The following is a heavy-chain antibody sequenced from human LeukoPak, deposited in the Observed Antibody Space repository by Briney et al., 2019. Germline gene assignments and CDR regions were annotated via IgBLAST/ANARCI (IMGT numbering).Heavy chain of an antibody. J-gene: IGHJ4*02. Sequence: ASVKVSCKASGYTFTSYGISWVRQAPGQGLEWMGWISAYNGNTNYAQKVQGRVTMTTDTSTSTAYMELRSLRSDDTAVYYCAMLMITFGGVIVTDYWGQGTLVTVSS. CDR1: GYTFTSYG. V-gene: IGHV1-18*01. D-gene: IGHD3-16*02. CDR3: AMLMITFGGVIVTDY. CDR2: ISAYNGNT.